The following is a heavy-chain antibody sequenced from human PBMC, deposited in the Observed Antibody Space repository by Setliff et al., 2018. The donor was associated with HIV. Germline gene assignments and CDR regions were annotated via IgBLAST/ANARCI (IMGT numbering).Heavy chain of an antibody. D-gene: IGHD3-22*01. CDR1: GGTFSSYA. CDR2: ISAHNGKT. Sequence: ASVKVSCKASGGTFSSYAISWVRQAPGQGLEWMGWISAHNGKTNNAQKLQGRVTMTTDTSTSTAYMELRSLRSDDTAVYYCARTRSWYDSSGYSDYWGQGTLVTVSS. CDR3: ARTRSWYDSSGYSDY. J-gene: IGHJ4*02. V-gene: IGHV1-18*01.